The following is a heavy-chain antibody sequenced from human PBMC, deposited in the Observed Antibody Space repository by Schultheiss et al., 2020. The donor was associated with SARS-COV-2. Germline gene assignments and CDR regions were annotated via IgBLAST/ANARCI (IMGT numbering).Heavy chain of an antibody. V-gene: IGHV3-74*01. CDR1: GFTFSSYW. D-gene: IGHD6-6*01. Sequence: GGSLRLSCAASGFTFSSYWMHWVRQAPGKGLVWVSRINSDGSSTSYADSVKGRFTISRDNAKNTLYLQMNSLRAEDTAVYYCARGGGQLVPGPLLYWGQGTLVTVSS. CDR3: ARGGGQLVPGPLLY. J-gene: IGHJ4*02. CDR2: INSDGSST.